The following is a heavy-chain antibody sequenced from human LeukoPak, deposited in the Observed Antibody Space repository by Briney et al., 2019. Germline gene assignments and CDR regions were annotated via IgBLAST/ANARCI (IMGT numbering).Heavy chain of an antibody. CDR3: ARDLGTVTGYFDY. CDR2: ISSSSSYI. D-gene: IGHD4-17*01. Sequence: GGSLRLSCAASGFTFSSYSMNWVRQAPGKGLEWVSSISSSSSYICYADSVKGRFTISRDNAKNSLYLQMNSLRAEDTAVYYCARDLGTVTGYFDYWGQGTLVTVSS. CDR1: GFTFSSYS. V-gene: IGHV3-21*01. J-gene: IGHJ4*02.